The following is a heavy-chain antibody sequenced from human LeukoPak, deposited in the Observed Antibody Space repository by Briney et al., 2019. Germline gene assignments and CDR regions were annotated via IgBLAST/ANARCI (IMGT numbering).Heavy chain of an antibody. D-gene: IGHD2-15*01. Sequence: SQTLSLTCAVSGASISGSGDCCNWSWIRQPPGKGLEWIGYIYYSGSTNYNPSLKSRVTISVDTSKNQFSLKLSSVTAADTAVYYCARVHCRGGSCYSGRGWFDPWGQGILVTVSS. CDR1: GASISGSGDCCN. J-gene: IGHJ5*02. CDR2: IYYSGST. V-gene: IGHV4-61*08. CDR3: ARVHCRGGSCYSGRGWFDP.